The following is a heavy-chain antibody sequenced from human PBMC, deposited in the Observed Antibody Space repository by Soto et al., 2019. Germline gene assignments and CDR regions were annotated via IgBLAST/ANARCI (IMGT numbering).Heavy chain of an antibody. Sequence: SGPTLVHPTQTLTLTCTFSGFSLSTTGMCVSWIRQPPGKALEWLALIDWADDKYYSTSLKTRLTTSKDTSKNQVVLTMTNVEPVDTATYFCSRAVGGFTYGYPDYWGQGTLVTVSS. V-gene: IGHV2-70*01. CDR2: IDWADDK. CDR1: GFSLSTTGMC. J-gene: IGHJ4*02. CDR3: SRAVGGFTYGYPDY. D-gene: IGHD5-18*01.